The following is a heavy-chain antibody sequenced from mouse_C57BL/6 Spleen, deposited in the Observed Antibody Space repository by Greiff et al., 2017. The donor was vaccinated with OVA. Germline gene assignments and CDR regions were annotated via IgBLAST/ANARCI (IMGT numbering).Heavy chain of an antibody. CDR1: GYTFTSYG. CDR3: ARYYGSSVWYFDV. J-gene: IGHJ1*03. V-gene: IGHV1-81*01. Sequence: QVQLQPSGAELARPGASVKLSCKASGYTFTSYGISWVKQRTGQGLEWIGEIYPRSGNTYYNEKFKGKATLTADKSSSTAYMELRSLTSEDSAVYFCARYYGSSVWYFDVWGTGTTVTVSS. CDR2: IYPRSGNT. D-gene: IGHD1-1*01.